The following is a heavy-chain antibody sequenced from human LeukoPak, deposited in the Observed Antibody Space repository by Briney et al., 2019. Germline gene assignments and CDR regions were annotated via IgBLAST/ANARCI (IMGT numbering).Heavy chain of an antibody. CDR2: IKQSGST. CDR1: GGSFSGDY. D-gene: IGHD3-3*01. CDR3: ARDFWSGPMDV. V-gene: IGHV4-34*01. J-gene: IGHJ6*04. Sequence: PSETLSLTRAVYGGSFSGDYWGWNSHPPGKRLEWIGEIKQSGSTNYNPTLKRRVTISVDTSKNQFSLKLSSVTAADTAVYYCARDFWSGPMDVWGKGTTVTVSS.